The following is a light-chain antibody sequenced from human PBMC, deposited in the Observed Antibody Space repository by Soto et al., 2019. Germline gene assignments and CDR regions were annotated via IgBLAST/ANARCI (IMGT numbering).Light chain of an antibody. Sequence: EIVLAQSPGTLSLSPGERATLSCRASQSVSSSYLAWYQQKPGQAPRLLIYGASSRATGIPDRFSGSGSGTDFTLTISRLEPEDVAVYYCQHYGSSPWTFGQGTKVEIK. CDR3: QHYGSSPWT. J-gene: IGKJ1*01. V-gene: IGKV3-20*01. CDR1: QSVSSSY. CDR2: GAS.